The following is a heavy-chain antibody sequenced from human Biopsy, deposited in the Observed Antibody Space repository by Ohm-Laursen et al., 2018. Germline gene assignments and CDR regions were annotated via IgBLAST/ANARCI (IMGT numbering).Heavy chain of an antibody. D-gene: IGHD3-16*02. CDR2: ISPSSGGT. CDR1: GYTFTDYF. CDR3: ARDIMKPIGGLVARSDVFDV. Sequence: GPSVYASCKLSGYTFTDYFLHWVRQAPGQGPAWMGWISPSSGGTNYAQKFQGRVNMIRDTSATTGYMELSSLRSDDTAVYYCARDIMKPIGGLVARSDVFDVWGQGTMVTVSS. V-gene: IGHV1-2*02. J-gene: IGHJ3*01.